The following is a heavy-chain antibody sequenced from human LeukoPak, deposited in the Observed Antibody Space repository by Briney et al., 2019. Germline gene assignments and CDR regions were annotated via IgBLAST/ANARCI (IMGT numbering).Heavy chain of an antibody. CDR1: GGSINTAYY. D-gene: IGHD6-19*01. J-gene: IGHJ4*02. CDR3: ARLGQYSIGPFDY. V-gene: IGHV4-38-2*02. Sequence: PSETLSLTCTVSGGSINTAYYWGWIRQPPGKGPEWIGSIYYSGTPYYNPSLKSRVTVSVDTSKSLFSLRLSSVTAADTAVYYCARLGQYSIGPFDYWGQGTLVTVSS. CDR2: IYYSGTP.